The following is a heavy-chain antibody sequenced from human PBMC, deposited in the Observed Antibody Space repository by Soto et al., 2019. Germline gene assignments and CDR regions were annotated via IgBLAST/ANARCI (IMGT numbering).Heavy chain of an antibody. Sequence: GGSLRLSCAASGFSFSGYAMHWVRRAPGKGLEWVAVMSYDGINKYYADFVKGRFTISRDNSKNMLYLQMDRLRAEDTAVYYCASLYYYSLTKYLDYWGQGTVVTVPS. D-gene: IGHD3-10*01. J-gene: IGHJ4*02. V-gene: IGHV3-30-3*01. CDR2: MSYDGINK. CDR3: ASLYYYSLTKYLDY. CDR1: GFSFSGYA.